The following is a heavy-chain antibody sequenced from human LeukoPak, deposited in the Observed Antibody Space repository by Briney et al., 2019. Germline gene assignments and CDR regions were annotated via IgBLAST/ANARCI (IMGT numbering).Heavy chain of an antibody. CDR2: ISSSSYYI. CDR1: GFTFSSYS. CDR3: ARGDGYNFFDY. V-gene: IGHV3-21*04. D-gene: IGHD5-24*01. J-gene: IGHJ4*02. Sequence: KTGGSLRLSCAASGFTFSSYSMNWVRQAPGKGLEWVSSISSSSYYIYYADSVKGRFTISRDNAKNSLYLQMNSLRAEDTAVYYCARGDGYNFFDYWGQGTLVTVSS.